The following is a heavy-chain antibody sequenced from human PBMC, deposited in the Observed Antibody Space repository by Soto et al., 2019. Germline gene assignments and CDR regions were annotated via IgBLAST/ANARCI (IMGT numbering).Heavy chain of an antibody. D-gene: IGHD3-3*01. CDR3: AREEPSYYDFWSGYYPSYNRFDP. CDR2: INSDGSST. Sequence: EVQLVESGGGLVQPGGSLRLSCAASGFTFSSYWMHWVRQAPGKGLVWVSRINSDGSSTSYADSVKGRFTISRDNAKNTLYLQMNSLRAEDTAVYYCAREEPSYYDFWSGYYPSYNRFDPWGQGTLVTVSS. J-gene: IGHJ5*02. V-gene: IGHV3-74*01. CDR1: GFTFSSYW.